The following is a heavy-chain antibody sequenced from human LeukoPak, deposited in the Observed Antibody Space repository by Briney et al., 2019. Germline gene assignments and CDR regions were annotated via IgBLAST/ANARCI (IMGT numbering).Heavy chain of an antibody. CDR3: AKDSTRSSGYFFHDNDAFDI. CDR2: ISGSGGST. V-gene: IGHV3-23*01. J-gene: IGHJ3*02. Sequence: GGSLRLSCVASGFTFTTYAMTWVRQAPGKGLEWVSAISGSGGSTYYADSVKGRFTISRDNSKNTLYLQMNSLRAEDTAVYYCAKDSTRSSGYFFHDNDAFDIWGQGTMVTVSS. CDR1: GFTFTTYA. D-gene: IGHD3-22*01.